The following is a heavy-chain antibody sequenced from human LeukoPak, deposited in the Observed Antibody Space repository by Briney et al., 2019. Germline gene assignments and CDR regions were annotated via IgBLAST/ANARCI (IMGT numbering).Heavy chain of an antibody. CDR2: INHSGST. Sequence: PSETLSLTCAVYGGSFSGYYWSWIRQPPGKGLGWIGEINHSGSTNYNPSLKSRVTISVDTSKNQFSLKLSSVTAADTAVYYCARGPGSGSYFAWFDPWGQGTQVTVSS. CDR1: GGSFSGYY. CDR3: ARGPGSGSYFAWFDP. V-gene: IGHV4-34*01. J-gene: IGHJ5*02. D-gene: IGHD3-10*01.